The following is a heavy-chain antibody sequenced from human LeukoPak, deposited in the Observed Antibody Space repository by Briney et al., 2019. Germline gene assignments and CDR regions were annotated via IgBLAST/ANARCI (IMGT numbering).Heavy chain of an antibody. D-gene: IGHD3-3*01. CDR2: IYYSGST. Sequence: SETLSLTCTVSGGSISSYYWSWIRQPPGKGLEWIGCIYYSGSTNYNPSLKSRVTISVDTSKNQFSLKLSSVTAADTAVYYCARDKPRITIFGVVIPSYFDYWGQGTLVTVSS. V-gene: IGHV4-59*01. J-gene: IGHJ4*02. CDR1: GGSISSYY. CDR3: ARDKPRITIFGVVIPSYFDY.